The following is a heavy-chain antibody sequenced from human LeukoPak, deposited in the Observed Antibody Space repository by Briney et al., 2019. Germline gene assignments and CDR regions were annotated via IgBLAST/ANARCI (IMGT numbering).Heavy chain of an antibody. CDR2: ISTSGNTR. CDR3: ARELSGTTSYYFDY. D-gene: IGHD1-7*01. CDR1: GFTFSSYE. J-gene: IGHJ4*02. Sequence: GGSLRLSCAASGFTFSSYEMNWVRQAPGKGLEWVSYISTSGNTRCYADSVKGRFTISRDNAKNSLYLQMNSLRVEDTAVYYCARELSGTTSYYFDYWGQGTLVTVSS. V-gene: IGHV3-48*03.